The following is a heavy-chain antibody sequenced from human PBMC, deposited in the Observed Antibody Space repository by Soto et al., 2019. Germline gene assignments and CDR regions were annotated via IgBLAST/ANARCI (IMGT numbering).Heavy chain of an antibody. Sequence: SETLSLTCAVYGGSFICYYLTWISKQTGKGLEWIGYIYYSGSTYYNPSLKSRVTISVDTSKNQFSLKLSSVTAADTAVYYCARGWYYYDSSGYYHYWGQGTLVTVSS. V-gene: IGHV4-59*06. D-gene: IGHD3-22*01. CDR3: ARGWYYYDSSGYYHY. J-gene: IGHJ4*02. CDR1: GGSFICYY. CDR2: IYYSGST.